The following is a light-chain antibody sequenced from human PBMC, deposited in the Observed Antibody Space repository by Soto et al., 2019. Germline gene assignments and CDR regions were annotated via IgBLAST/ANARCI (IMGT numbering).Light chain of an antibody. CDR1: SSDVGSYNL. CDR3: CSYAGTSTFLWV. Sequence: QSALTQPASVSGSPGQSITISCTGTSSDVGSYNLVSWYQQHPGKAPKLMIYEGSKRPSGVSNRFSGSKSSNTASLTISGLQAEDEADYYCCSYAGTSTFLWVFGGGTKLTVL. V-gene: IGLV2-23*03. CDR2: EGS. J-gene: IGLJ3*02.